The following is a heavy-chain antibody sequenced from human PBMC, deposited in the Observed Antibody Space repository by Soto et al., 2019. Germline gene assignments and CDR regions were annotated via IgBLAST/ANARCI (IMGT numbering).Heavy chain of an antibody. Sequence: SQTLSLTCAISGDSVSSNSAAWNWIRQSPSRGLEWLGKTYYRSKWDNDYAESVISRITISPDTSKNLFSLQLSSVTPEDMAVYFCARERDTAMVNFMDVWGQGTTVTSP. D-gene: IGHD5-18*01. J-gene: IGHJ6*02. CDR3: ARERDTAMVNFMDV. CDR2: TYYRSKWDN. CDR1: GDSVSSNSAA. V-gene: IGHV6-1*01.